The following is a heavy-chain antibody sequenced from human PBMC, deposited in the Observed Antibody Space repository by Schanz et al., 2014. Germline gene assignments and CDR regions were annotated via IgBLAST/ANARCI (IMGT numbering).Heavy chain of an antibody. CDR1: GFTFSSYS. CDR2: IRFDGSSE. CDR3: VKEDRNHRSDYVY. Sequence: QVQLVESGGGVVQPGGSLRLSCAASGFTFSSYSMHWVRQAPGKGLDWVAFIRFDGSSEYYADSVRGRFTISRDDSKXTLYLQMNSLRPQXXAVYYCVKEDRNHRSDYVYWGRGTLVTVSS. J-gene: IGHJ4*02. V-gene: IGHV3-30*02. D-gene: IGHD3-10*01.